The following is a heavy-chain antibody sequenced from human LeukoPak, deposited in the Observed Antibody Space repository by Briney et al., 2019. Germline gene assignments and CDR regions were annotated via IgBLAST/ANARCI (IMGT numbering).Heavy chain of an antibody. CDR3: ARVGGSYPFDY. V-gene: IGHV3-21*01. J-gene: IGHJ4*02. Sequence: GGSLRLSCAASGFTFSSYSMNWVRQAQGKGLEWVSSISSSSSYIYYADSVKGRFTISRDNAKNSLYLQMNSLRAEDTAVYYCARVGGSYPFDYWGQGTLVTVSS. CDR1: GFTFSSYS. D-gene: IGHD1-26*01. CDR2: ISSSSSYI.